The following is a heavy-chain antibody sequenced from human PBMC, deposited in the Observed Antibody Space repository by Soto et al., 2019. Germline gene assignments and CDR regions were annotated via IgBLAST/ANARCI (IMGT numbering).Heavy chain of an antibody. CDR1: GFAFSSFS. Sequence: EVQLVESGGGLVKPGGSLRLSCAASGFAFSSFSMNWVRQAPGKGLEWVAFISSGGSSMYYADPVKGRFSISRDNAKNSLFLQMNSLRAEDTAVYYCARDCGEQLVRRGFYYYYMDVWGTGTTVTVAS. J-gene: IGHJ6*03. V-gene: IGHV3-21*01. CDR2: ISSGGSSM. CDR3: ARDCGEQLVRRGFYYYYMDV. D-gene: IGHD6-6*01.